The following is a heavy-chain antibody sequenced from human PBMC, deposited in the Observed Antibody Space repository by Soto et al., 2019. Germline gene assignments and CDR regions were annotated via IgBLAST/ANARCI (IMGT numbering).Heavy chain of an antibody. V-gene: IGHV5-10-1*01. CDR3: ASSTTVTLMYYDYGKDV. J-gene: IGHJ6*04. Sequence: GPSLQIRCKGFCYSFVSYWISRVLQTPGTGLEWMGRIDPSDSYTNYSPSFQGHVTISADKSISTAYLQWSSRKASDTAMYYCASSTTVTLMYYDYGKDVWGKGTTVTVSS. D-gene: IGHD4-4*01. CDR1: CYSFVSYW. CDR2: IDPSDSYT.